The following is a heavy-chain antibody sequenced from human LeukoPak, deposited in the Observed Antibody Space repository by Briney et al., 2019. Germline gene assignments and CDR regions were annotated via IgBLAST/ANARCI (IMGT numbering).Heavy chain of an antibody. CDR2: IYYSGST. J-gene: IGHJ4*02. CDR1: GGSISSGGYY. V-gene: IGHV4-31*03. Sequence: SETLSLTCTVSGGSISSGGYYWSWIRQHPGKGLEWIGYIYYSGSTYYNPSLKSRVTISVDTSKNQFSLKLSSVTAEDTAVYYCARGPILEWLSYFDYWGQGTLVTVSS. CDR3: ARGPILEWLSYFDY. D-gene: IGHD3-3*01.